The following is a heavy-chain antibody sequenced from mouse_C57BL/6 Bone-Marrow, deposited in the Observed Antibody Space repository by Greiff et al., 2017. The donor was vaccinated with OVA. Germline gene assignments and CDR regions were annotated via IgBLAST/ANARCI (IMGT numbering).Heavy chain of an antibody. CDR1: GYTFTDYY. CDR2: IYPGSGNT. J-gene: IGHJ4*01. Sequence: QVQLQQSGAELVRPGASVKLSCKASGYTFTDYYINWVKQRPGQGLEWIARIYPGSGNTYYNEKFKGKATLTAEKSSSTAYMQRSSLTAEDSAVYFCARWLMDDWGQGTSVTVSS. V-gene: IGHV1-76*01. CDR3: ARWLMDD.